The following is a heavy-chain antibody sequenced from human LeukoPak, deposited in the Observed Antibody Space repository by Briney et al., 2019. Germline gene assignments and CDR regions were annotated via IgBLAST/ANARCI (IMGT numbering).Heavy chain of an antibody. CDR1: GFTFSNYA. CDR2: ISGSGGST. J-gene: IGHJ4*02. CDR3: AKPHYASGSYSNYFDY. V-gene: IGHV3-23*01. D-gene: IGHD3-10*01. Sequence: GGSLRLSCAASGFTFSNYAMSWVRQAPGKGLEWVSVISGSGGSTYYADSVKDRFTISRDNSKNTLYLQMNTLRAEDTAVYYCAKPHYASGSYSNYFDYWGQGTLVTVSS.